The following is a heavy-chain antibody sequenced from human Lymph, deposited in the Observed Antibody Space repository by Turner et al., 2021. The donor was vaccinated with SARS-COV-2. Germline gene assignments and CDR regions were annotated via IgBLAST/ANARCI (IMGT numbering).Heavy chain of an antibody. V-gene: IGHV4-39*01. J-gene: IGHJ4*02. CDR3: ARLVRRAEYYFDY. Sequence: QLQLQESGPGLVKPSETLSLTCTVSGGSLSSSSYYWGWIRQPPGKGLEWIGNIYYSGSTYDNPSLKSRVTISVDTSKNQFSLKLSSVTAADTAVYYCARLVRRAEYYFDYWGQGTLVTVSS. CDR1: GGSLSSSSYY. D-gene: IGHD3-10*01. CDR2: IYYSGST.